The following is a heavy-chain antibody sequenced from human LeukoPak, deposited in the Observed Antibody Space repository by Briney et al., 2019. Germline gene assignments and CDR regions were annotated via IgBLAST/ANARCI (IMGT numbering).Heavy chain of an antibody. Sequence: ASVKVSCKASGYTLTDHDIHWVRQAPGQRLEWMRWINPGNSNTKYSQKFQGRVTITRDTSASTAYMELSSLTSEDTAVYYCANWAGTPAGYFSGPLDYWGQGTLVTVSS. V-gene: IGHV1-3*01. CDR3: ANWAGTPAGYFSGPLDY. J-gene: IGHJ4*02. CDR2: INPGNSNT. CDR1: GYTLTDHD. D-gene: IGHD6-19*01.